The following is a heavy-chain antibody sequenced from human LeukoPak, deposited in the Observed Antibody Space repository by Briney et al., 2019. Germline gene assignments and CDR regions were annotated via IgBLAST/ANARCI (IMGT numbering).Heavy chain of an antibody. J-gene: IGHJ4*02. CDR2: ISSSGNTI. CDR1: GFTFSSYE. Sequence: PGGSLRLSCAASGFTFSSYEMNWVRQALGKGLEWVSYISSSGNTIYYADSVKGRFTISRDNAKNSLYLQMNSLRAEDTAVYYCVRAKLYYYDSSGYYSGFDYWGQGTLVTVSS. D-gene: IGHD3-22*01. V-gene: IGHV3-48*03. CDR3: VRAKLYYYDSSGYYSGFDY.